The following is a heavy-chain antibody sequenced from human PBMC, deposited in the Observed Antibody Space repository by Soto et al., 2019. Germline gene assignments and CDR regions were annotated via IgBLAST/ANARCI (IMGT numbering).Heavy chain of an antibody. CDR2: ISYDGSNK. V-gene: IGHV3-30*18. CDR1: GFTFSSYG. J-gene: IGHJ4*02. Sequence: GGSLRLSCAASGFTFSSYGMHWVRQAPGKGLEWVAVISYDGSNKYYADSVKGRFTISRDNSKNTLYLQMNSLRAEDTAVYYCAKSPHVTDPEDDTFDYWGQGTLVTVSS. CDR3: AKSPHVTDPEDDTFDY. D-gene: IGHD1-1*01.